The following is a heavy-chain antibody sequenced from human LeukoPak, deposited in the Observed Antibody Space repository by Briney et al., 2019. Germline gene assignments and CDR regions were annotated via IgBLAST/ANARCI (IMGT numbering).Heavy chain of an antibody. D-gene: IGHD5-18*01. CDR2: ISAYNGNT. CDR1: GYTFTSYG. Sequence: ASVKVSCKASGYTFTSYGISWVRQAPGQGLEWMGWISAYNGNTNYAQKLQGRVTMTTDTSTSTAYMELRSLRSDDTAVYYYARAVEYSYGNWFDPWGQGTLVTVSS. CDR3: ARAVEYSYGNWFDP. V-gene: IGHV1-18*01. J-gene: IGHJ5*02.